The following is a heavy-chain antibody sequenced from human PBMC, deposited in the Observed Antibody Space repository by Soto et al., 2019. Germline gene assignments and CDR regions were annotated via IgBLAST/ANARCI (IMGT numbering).Heavy chain of an antibody. V-gene: IGHV1-18*01. CDR2: ISAYNGNT. J-gene: IGHJ3*02. CDR3: ARDIAVAGPYDAFDI. Sequence: ASVKVSCKASGYTFTSYGISWVRQASGQGLEWMGWISAYNGNTNYAQKLQGRVTMTTDTSTSTAYMELRSLRSDDTAVYYCARDIAVAGPYDAFDIWGQGTMVTVSS. D-gene: IGHD6-19*01. CDR1: GYTFTSYG.